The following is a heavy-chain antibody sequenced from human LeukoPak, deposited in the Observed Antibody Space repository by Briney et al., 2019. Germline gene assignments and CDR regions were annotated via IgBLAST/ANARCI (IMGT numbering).Heavy chain of an antibody. J-gene: IGHJ6*02. V-gene: IGHV4-39*01. CDR2: IYYSGST. CDR3: ARHQPRYSSSWYSGMDV. D-gene: IGHD6-13*01. CDR1: GGSISSSGYY. Sequence: PSETLSLTCTVSGGSISSSGYYWGWIRQPPGKGLEWIGSIYYSGSTYYNPSLKSRVTISVDTSKNQFSLKLSSVTAADTAVYYCARHQPRYSSSWYSGMDVWGQGTTVTVSS.